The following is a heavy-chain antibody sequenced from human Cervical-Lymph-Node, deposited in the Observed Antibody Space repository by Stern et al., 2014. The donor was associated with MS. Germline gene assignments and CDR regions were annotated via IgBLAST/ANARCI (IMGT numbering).Heavy chain of an antibody. V-gene: IGHV3-7*01. CDR2: TNEDRSQR. D-gene: IGHD2-21*02. J-gene: IGHJ4*02. CDR3: ARIMATAAY. Sequence: EVQLVESGGGLVQPGESLKLSCAVSGFTFNSYWMSWVRQAPGKGLEWVANTNEDRSQRHYVDSVKGRFTISSDNTRTTLYLQMNNLRDDDTAVYYCARIMATAAYWGQGALVIVSA. CDR1: GFTFNSYW.